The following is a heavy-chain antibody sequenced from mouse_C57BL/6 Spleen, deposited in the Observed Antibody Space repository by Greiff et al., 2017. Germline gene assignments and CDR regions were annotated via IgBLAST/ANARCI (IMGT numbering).Heavy chain of an antibody. V-gene: IGHV7-3*01. Sequence: EVQVVESGGGLVQPGGSLSLSCAASGFTFTDYYMSWVRQPPGKALEWLGFIRNKANGYTTEYSASVKGRFTISRDNSQSILYLQMNALRAEDSATYYCARLTVWFAYWGQGTLVTVSA. CDR2: IRNKANGYTT. CDR3: ARLTVWFAY. CDR1: GFTFTDYY. D-gene: IGHD4-1*01. J-gene: IGHJ3*01.